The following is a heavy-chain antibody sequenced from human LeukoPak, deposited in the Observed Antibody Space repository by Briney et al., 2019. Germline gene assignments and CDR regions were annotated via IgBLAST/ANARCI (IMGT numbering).Heavy chain of an antibody. CDR3: ARAKQAAPFDY. CDR1: GFTFTTYG. D-gene: IGHD2-15*01. CDR2: IGGSGTRT. Sequence: GGSLRLSCSASGFTFTTYGMNWVRQAPGKGLEWVSGIGGSGTRTYYADSVKGRFTISRDNAKNSLYLQMNSLRAEDTAVYYCARAKQAAPFDYWGQGTLVTVSS. J-gene: IGHJ4*02. V-gene: IGHV3-23*01.